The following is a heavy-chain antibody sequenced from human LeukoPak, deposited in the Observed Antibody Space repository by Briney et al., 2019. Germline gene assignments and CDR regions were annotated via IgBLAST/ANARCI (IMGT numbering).Heavy chain of an antibody. CDR3: ARGARSGSYNFDY. J-gene: IGHJ4*02. CDR2: IYYSGST. Sequence: SGTLSLTCAVSGGSISSSNWWSWVRQPPGKGLEWIGYIYYSGSTNYNPSLKSRVTISVDTSKNQFSLKLSSVTAADTAVYYCARGARSGSYNFDYWGQGTLVTVSS. CDR1: GGSISSSNW. V-gene: IGHV4-4*02. D-gene: IGHD1-26*01.